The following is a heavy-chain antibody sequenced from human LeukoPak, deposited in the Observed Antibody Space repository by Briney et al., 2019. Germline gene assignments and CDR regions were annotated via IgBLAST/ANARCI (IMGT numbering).Heavy chain of an antibody. J-gene: IGHJ4*02. CDR3: GRGLGNYYGSGGLDY. CDR2: INHSGST. V-gene: IGHV4-34*01. Sequence: KPSETLSLTCAVYGGSFSGYYWSWIRQPPGKGLEWIGEINHSGSTNYNPSLKSRVTISVDTSKNQFSLKLSSVTAADTAVYYCGRGLGNYYGSGGLDYWGQGTLVTVSS. CDR1: GGSFSGYY. D-gene: IGHD3-10*01.